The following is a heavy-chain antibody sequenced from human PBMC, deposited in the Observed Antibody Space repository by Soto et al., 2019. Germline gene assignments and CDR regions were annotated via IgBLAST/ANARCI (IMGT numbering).Heavy chain of an antibody. V-gene: IGHV4-31*03. Sequence: QVQLQESGPGLVKPSQTLSLTCTASGDSISSGGYYWSWMRQHPGKGLEWIGYIYYSGSTYYNPSLQCRVSISVDTSNNQFSLKLSSVTAADTAVYYCARRRGTGTYPHDFQPWGQGTLVTVSS. D-gene: IGHD1-26*01. CDR2: IYYSGST. J-gene: IGHJ1*01. CDR3: ARRRGTGTYPHDFQP. CDR1: GDSISSGGYY.